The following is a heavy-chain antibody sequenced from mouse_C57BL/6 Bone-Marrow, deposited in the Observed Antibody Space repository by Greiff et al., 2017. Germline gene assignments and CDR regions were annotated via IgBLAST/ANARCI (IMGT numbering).Heavy chain of an antibody. Sequence: EVQLQQSGPELVKPGASVKISCKASGYTFTDYYMNWVKQSHGKSLEWIGDINPNNGGTSYNQKFKGKATLTVDKSSSTAYMELRSLTSEDSAVYYCARCSFYYGSSYLDYWGQGTTLTVSS. V-gene: IGHV1-26*01. J-gene: IGHJ2*01. CDR2: INPNNGGT. CDR3: ARCSFYYGSSYLDY. D-gene: IGHD1-1*01. CDR1: GYTFTDYY.